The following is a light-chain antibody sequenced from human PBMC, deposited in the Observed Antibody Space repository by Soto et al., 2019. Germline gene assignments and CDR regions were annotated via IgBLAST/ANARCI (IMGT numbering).Light chain of an antibody. CDR3: AAWDDSMNGYV. J-gene: IGLJ1*01. Sequence: QSVLTQPPSASGPPGQRVTISCSGGSSNIGSNAVNWYRQLPGTAPKLLIHSNNQRPSGVPDRFSGSKSGTSASLAISGLQSEDEADYYCAAWDDSMNGYVFGTGTKLTVL. CDR1: SSNIGSNA. CDR2: SNN. V-gene: IGLV1-44*01.